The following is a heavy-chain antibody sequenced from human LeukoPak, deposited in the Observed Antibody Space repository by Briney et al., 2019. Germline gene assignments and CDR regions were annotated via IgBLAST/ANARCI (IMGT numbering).Heavy chain of an antibody. J-gene: IGHJ6*03. CDR2: IYYSGST. V-gene: IGHV4-59*01. Sequence: SETLSLTCTVSGGSISSYYWSWIRQPPGKGLEWIGYIYYSGSTNYNPSLKSRVTISVDTSKNQFSLKLSSVTAADTAVYYCARDGAAAGPSSMDVWGKGTTVTVSS. D-gene: IGHD6-25*01. CDR1: GGSISSYY. CDR3: ARDGAAAGPSSMDV.